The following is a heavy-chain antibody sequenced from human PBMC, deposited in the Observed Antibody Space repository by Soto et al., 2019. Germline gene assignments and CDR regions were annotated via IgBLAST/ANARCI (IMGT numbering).Heavy chain of an antibody. CDR1: GFTFSSYA. V-gene: IGHV3-23*01. D-gene: IGHD3-10*01. J-gene: IGHJ3*02. CDR3: AKDTVIWFGDPRGAFDI. CDR2: ISGSGGST. Sequence: EVQLLESGGGLVQPGGSLRLSCAASGFTFSSYAMSWVRQAPGKGLEWVSAISGSGGSTYYADSVKGRFTISRDNSKNTLYLQMNNQRAEDTAVYYCAKDTVIWFGDPRGAFDIWGQGTMVTVSS.